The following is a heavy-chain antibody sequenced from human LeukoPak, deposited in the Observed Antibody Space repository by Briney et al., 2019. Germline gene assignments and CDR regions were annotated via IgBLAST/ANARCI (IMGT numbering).Heavy chain of an antibody. CDR3: ARDLMT. Sequence: SETLSLTCAVSGGSFSGKYWTWIRQPPGKGLEWIGEITYSGSIYYNPSLKSRVAISVDTSKNQFSLKLNSVTAADTAVYYCARDLMTWGQGTLVTVSS. V-gene: IGHV4-34*01. CDR1: GGSFSGKY. CDR2: ITYSGSI. J-gene: IGHJ4*02.